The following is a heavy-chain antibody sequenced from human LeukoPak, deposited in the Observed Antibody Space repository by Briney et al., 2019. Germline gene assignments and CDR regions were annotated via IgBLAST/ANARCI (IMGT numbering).Heavy chain of an antibody. V-gene: IGHV1-18*01. Sequence: GASVKVSCRGSDYIFPNYGISWARQAPGQGLEWMGWISDHNGTPNYAQKFEGRVTMTTDTSTSTAYMELTSLTSDDTAVYYCARDSVLGAPYTDHWGQGTLVTVSS. J-gene: IGHJ5*02. CDR3: ARDSVLGAPYTDH. CDR1: DYIFPNYG. D-gene: IGHD3-3*02. CDR2: ISDHNGTP.